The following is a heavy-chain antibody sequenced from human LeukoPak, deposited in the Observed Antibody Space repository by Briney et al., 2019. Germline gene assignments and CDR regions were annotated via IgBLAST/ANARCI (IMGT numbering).Heavy chain of an antibody. CDR1: GYTFTSYY. V-gene: IGHV1-46*01. J-gene: IGHJ4*02. Sequence: ASVKVSCKASGYTFTSYYMYWVRRAPGQGLEWMGIINPSGGSTSYAQKFQGRVTMTRDTSTSTVYMELSSLRSEDTAVYYCARGGITMVGGVIKKGYWAQETLVTVSS. D-gene: IGHD3-10*01. CDR3: ARGGITMVGGVIKKGY. CDR2: INPSGGST.